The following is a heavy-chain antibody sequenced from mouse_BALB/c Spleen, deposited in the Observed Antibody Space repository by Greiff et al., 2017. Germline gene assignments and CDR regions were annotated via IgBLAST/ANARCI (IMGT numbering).Heavy chain of an antibody. CDR2: IYPYNGGT. CDR1: GYTFTDYN. CDR3: ARNYYGNYVLAY. J-gene: IGHJ3*01. D-gene: IGHD2-1*01. V-gene: IGHV1S29*02. Sequence: EVQLQQSGPELVKPGASVKISCKASGYTFTDYNMHWVKQSHGKSLEWIGYIYPYNGGTGYNQKFKSKATLTVDNSSSTAYMELRSLTSEDSAVYYCARNYYGNYVLAYWGQGTLVTVSA.